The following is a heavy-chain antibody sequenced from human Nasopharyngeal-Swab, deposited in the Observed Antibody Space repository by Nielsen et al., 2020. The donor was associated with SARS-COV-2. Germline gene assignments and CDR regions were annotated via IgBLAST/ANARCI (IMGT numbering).Heavy chain of an antibody. V-gene: IGHV4-30-2*01. CDR3: ASVRGYYYGMDV. J-gene: IGHJ6*02. Sequence: WIRQPPGKGLEWIGYIYHSGSTYYNPSLKSRVTISVDRSKNQFSLKLSSVTAADTAVYYCASVRGYYYGMDVRGQGTTVTVSS. CDR2: IYHSGST. D-gene: IGHD3-10*01.